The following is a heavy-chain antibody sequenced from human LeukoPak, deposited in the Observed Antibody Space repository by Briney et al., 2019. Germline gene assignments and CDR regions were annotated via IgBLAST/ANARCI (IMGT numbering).Heavy chain of an antibody. CDR1: RYTFTSYY. CDR3: ASGVSGGHYDCHY. J-gene: IGHJ4*02. V-gene: IGHV1-46*01. CDR2: INPSGGSTST. Sequence: ASVKVSCMAPRYTFTSYYMHSLRQAPGQGLEWLGIINPSGGSTSTSYAQKFQGRVTVSRDTSTSAVYMDLSSLRSDDTAVFYCASGVSGGHYDCHYWGQGTLVTVSS. D-gene: IGHD3-16*01.